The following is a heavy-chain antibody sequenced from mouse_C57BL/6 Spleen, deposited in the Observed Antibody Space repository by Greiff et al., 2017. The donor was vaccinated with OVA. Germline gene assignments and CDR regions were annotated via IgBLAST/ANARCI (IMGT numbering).Heavy chain of an antibody. Sequence: QVQLQQSGPGLVQPSQSLSITCTVSGFSFTSYGVHWVRQSPGKGLEWLGVIWRGGSTDYNAAFMSRLSITKDNSKSQVFFKMNSLQADDTAIYYCAKSPYYYGSSYSAMDYWGQGTSVTVSS. CDR3: AKSPYYYGSSYSAMDY. J-gene: IGHJ4*01. CDR2: IWRGGST. CDR1: GFSFTSYG. D-gene: IGHD1-1*01. V-gene: IGHV2-5*01.